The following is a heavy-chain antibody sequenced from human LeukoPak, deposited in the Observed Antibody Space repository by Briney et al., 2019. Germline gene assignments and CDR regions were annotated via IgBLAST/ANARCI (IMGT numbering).Heavy chain of an antibody. D-gene: IGHD2-15*01. CDR2: ISSDGNDK. Sequence: GRSLRLSCAVSGFTFSTCGMHWVRQAPGKGLEWVAVISSDGNDKYYAVSVKGRFTISRDNSKNTLYLQMNSLRAEDTAVYYCAKAGRDCSGAICYNYGMDVWGQGTTVTVSS. CDR3: AKAGRDCSGAICYNYGMDV. J-gene: IGHJ6*02. CDR1: GFTFSTCG. V-gene: IGHV3-30*18.